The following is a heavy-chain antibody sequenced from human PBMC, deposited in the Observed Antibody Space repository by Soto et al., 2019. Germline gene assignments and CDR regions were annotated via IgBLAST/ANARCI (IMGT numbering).Heavy chain of an antibody. Sequence: QVQLQESGPGLVKPSETLSLTCNVSGGSVSSASYYWSWIRQPPGKGLEWLGYIYDLGTTNYNPSRKSRVTILVDTSKNQFSLRLSSVTAADTAVYYCAREERGYSYGLGDSWWGQGTLVTVSS. CDR3: AREERGYSYGLGDSW. J-gene: IGHJ4*02. D-gene: IGHD5-18*01. CDR1: GGSVSSASYY. CDR2: IYDLGTT. V-gene: IGHV4-61*01.